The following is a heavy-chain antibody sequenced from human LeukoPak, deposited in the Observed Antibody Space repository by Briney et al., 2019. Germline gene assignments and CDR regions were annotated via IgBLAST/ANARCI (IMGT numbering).Heavy chain of an antibody. D-gene: IGHD6-13*01. CDR3: AREVGGSRAFDV. V-gene: IGHV3-11*05. Sequence: PGGSLRLSCAGSGFTFSDYYMAWIRQAPGKGLQRISYMRRGSDVKTYADSVKGRFTISRDNDKNSLYLQMNSLTAEDTAIYDCAREVGGSRAFDVWGQGTMVTVSS. J-gene: IGHJ3*01. CDR1: GFTFSDYY. CDR2: MRRGSDVK.